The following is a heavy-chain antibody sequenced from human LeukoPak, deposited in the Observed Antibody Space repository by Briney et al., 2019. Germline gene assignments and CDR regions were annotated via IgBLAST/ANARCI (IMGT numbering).Heavy chain of an antibody. J-gene: IGHJ4*02. D-gene: IGHD3-22*01. V-gene: IGHV4-39*07. Sequence: SETLSLTCTVSGGSISSSSYYWGWIRQPPGKGLEWIGSIYYSGSTYYNPSLKSRVTISVDTSKNQFSLKLSSVTAADTAVYYCARVHSSGYYFTDYYFDYWGQGTLVTVSS. CDR3: ARVHSSGYYFTDYYFDY. CDR1: GGSISSSSYY. CDR2: IYYSGST.